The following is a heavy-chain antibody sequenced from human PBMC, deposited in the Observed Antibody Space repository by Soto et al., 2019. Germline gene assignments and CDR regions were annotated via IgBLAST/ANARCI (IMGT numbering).Heavy chain of an antibody. V-gene: IGHV4-4*02. CDR3: ATVVPAAMGFDP. CDR1: GGSISSSNW. CDR2: IYHSGST. Sequence: SETLSLTCAVSGGSISSSNWWSWVRPPPGKGLEWIGEIYHSGSTNYNPSLKSRVTISVDKSKNQFSLKLSSVTAADTAVYYCATVVPAAMGFDPWGQGTLVTVSS. D-gene: IGHD2-2*01. J-gene: IGHJ5*02.